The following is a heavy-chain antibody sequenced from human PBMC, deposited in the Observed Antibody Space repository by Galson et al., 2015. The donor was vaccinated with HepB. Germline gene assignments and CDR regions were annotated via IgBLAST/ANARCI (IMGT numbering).Heavy chain of an antibody. D-gene: IGHD3-22*01. Sequence: SVKVSCKASGGTFSSYAISWVRQAPGQGLEWMGGIIPIFGTANYAQKFQGRVTITADESTSTAYMELSSLRSEDTAVYYCASSRFHYDSSGYFDYWGQGTLVTVSS. CDR1: GGTFSSYA. V-gene: IGHV1-69*13. CDR2: IIPIFGTA. J-gene: IGHJ4*02. CDR3: ASSRFHYDSSGYFDY.